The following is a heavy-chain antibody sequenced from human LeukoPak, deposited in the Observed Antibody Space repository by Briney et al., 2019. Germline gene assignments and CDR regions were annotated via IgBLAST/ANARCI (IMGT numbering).Heavy chain of an antibody. D-gene: IGHD3-22*01. CDR3: AIDLTPYYYDSSGYLLDY. J-gene: IGHJ4*02. Sequence: ASVKVSCKASGYTFTSYYMHWVRQAPGQGLEWMGIINPSGGSTSYAQKFQGRVTMTRDTSTSTVYMELSSPRSEDTAVYYCAIDLTPYYYDSSGYLLDYWGQGTLVTVSS. V-gene: IGHV1-46*01. CDR1: GYTFTSYY. CDR2: INPSGGST.